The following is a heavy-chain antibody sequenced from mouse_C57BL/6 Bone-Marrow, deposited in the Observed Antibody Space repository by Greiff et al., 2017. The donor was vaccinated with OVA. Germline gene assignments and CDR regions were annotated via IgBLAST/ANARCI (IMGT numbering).Heavy chain of an antibody. D-gene: IGHD1-1*01. Sequence: EVQLQQSGPVLVKPGASVKMSCKASGYTFTDYYMNWVKQSHGKSLEWIGVINPYNGGTSYNQKFKGKATLTVDKSSSTAYMERNSLTSEDSAVYYCARRETTEWYCGQSTTLTFSS. CDR2: INPYNGGT. V-gene: IGHV1-19*01. CDR1: GYTFTDYY. J-gene: IGHJ2*01. CDR3: ARRETTEWY.